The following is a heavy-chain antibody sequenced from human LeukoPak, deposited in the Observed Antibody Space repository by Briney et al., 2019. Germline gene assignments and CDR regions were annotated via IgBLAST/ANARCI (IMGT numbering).Heavy chain of an antibody. V-gene: IGHV3-30-3*01. D-gene: IGHD4-17*01. J-gene: IGHJ4*02. Sequence: GGSLRLSCAASGFTFSDYYMSWIRQAPGKGLEWVAVISPDGSNKYYGGSVKGRFTISRDNSKNTLYLQMNSLRPEDTAVYYCARDVYGDYFDYWGQGTLVTVSS. CDR3: ARDVYGDYFDY. CDR2: ISPDGSNK. CDR1: GFTFSDYY.